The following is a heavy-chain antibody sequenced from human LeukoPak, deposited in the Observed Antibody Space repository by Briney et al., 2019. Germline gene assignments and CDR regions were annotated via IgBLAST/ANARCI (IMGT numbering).Heavy chain of an antibody. V-gene: IGHV3-23*01. CDR1: GFTFRNYA. CDR2: ISSSGGST. Sequence: GGSLRLSCAGSGFTFRNYAMSWVRQAPGKGLEWVSVISSSGGSTYYADSVKGRFTISRDTSKNTLYLQMNSLRAEDTAVYYCAKMLTAYYFDYWGQGTLVTVSS. J-gene: IGHJ4*02. CDR3: AKMLTAYYFDY. D-gene: IGHD3-10*02.